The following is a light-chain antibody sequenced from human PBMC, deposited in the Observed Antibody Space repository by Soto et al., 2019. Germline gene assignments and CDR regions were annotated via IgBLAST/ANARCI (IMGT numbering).Light chain of an antibody. Sequence: QSVLTQPASVSGSPGQSITISCTGTSSDVGGYNYVSWYQHHPGKAPKLMIYDVSNRPSGVSNRFSGSKSGNTASLTISGLRAEDEADYYCSSHKRRSTLVFETGTKVTVL. V-gene: IGLV2-14*03. CDR3: SSHKRRSTLV. CDR2: DVS. CDR1: SSDVGGYNY. J-gene: IGLJ1*01.